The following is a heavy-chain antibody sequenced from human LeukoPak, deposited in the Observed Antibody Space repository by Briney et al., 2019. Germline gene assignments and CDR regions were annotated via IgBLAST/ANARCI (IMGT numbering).Heavy chain of an antibody. J-gene: IGHJ4*02. D-gene: IGHD2-15*01. Sequence: SGTLSLTCTVSGGSISSYYWSWIRQPPGKGLEWIGYIYYSGSTNYNPSLKSRVTISVDTSKNQFSLKLSSVTAADTAVYYCARETPGRGVDYWGQGTLVTVSS. CDR2: IYYSGST. V-gene: IGHV4-59*01. CDR1: GGSISSYY. CDR3: ARETPGRGVDY.